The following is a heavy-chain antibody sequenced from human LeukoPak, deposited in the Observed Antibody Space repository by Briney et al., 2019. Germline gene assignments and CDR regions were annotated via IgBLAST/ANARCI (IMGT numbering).Heavy chain of an antibody. CDR1: GFGLSVLS. Sequence: ASVKVSCKISGFGLSVLSIHWMRQAPGKGLEWVGGIRPETGEPIFAQKFRGRVTITEDTFTDTGYLELRGLTSEDTAVYYCARGEYGRYNMDVWGQGTTVTVSS. D-gene: IGHD2/OR15-2a*01. J-gene: IGHJ6*02. V-gene: IGHV1-24*01. CDR3: ARGEYGRYNMDV. CDR2: IRPETGEP.